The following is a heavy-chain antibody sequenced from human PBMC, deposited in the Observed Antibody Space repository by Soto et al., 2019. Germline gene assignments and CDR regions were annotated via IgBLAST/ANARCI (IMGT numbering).Heavy chain of an antibody. CDR2: IKQDGSEK. Sequence: GGSLRLSCAASGFTFSSYWMSWVRQAPGKGLEWVANIKQDGSEKYYVDSVKGRFTISRDNAKNSLYLQMNSLRAEDTAVYYCARDPTLLWFGELLPFKSAAYAFDIWGQGTMVTVSS. D-gene: IGHD3-10*01. CDR3: ARDPTLLWFGELLPFKSAAYAFDI. J-gene: IGHJ3*02. CDR1: GFTFSSYW. V-gene: IGHV3-7*01.